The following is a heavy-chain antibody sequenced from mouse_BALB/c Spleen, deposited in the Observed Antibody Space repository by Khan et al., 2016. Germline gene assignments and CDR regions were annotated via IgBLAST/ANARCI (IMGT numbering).Heavy chain of an antibody. CDR3: ARSRRMGGNYRFDY. CDR1: GYTFTIYT. V-gene: IGHV1-4*01. J-gene: IGHJ2*01. D-gene: IGHD2-1*01. CDR2: INPSSGYT. Sequence: VPLQPSGAALASPGASVKMSCKASGYTFTIYTMHWVKQRPGQGLEWIGYINPSSGYTNYNQKFKDKATLTEDKSSSTAYMQLRSLTSEDSACYYCARSRRMGGNYRFDYWGKGTTLTVSS.